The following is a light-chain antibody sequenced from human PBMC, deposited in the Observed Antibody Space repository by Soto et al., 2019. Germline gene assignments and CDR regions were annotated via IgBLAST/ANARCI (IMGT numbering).Light chain of an antibody. V-gene: IGLV2-8*01. CDR1: SSDVGGYNY. Sequence: QSALTQPTSASGSPGQSVTISCTGTSSDVGGYNYVSWYQQHPGKAPKLMIYEVSNRPSGVPDRFSGSKSGNTASLTVSGLQAEDEADYYCSSYAGSTTWVFGAGTKVTVL. CDR2: EVS. CDR3: SSYAGSTTWV. J-gene: IGLJ2*01.